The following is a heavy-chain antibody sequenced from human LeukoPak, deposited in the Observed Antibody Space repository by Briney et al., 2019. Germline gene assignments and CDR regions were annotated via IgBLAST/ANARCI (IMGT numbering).Heavy chain of an antibody. CDR1: GFAFSSSA. CDR2: IKLDGSEK. D-gene: IGHD3-3*01. CDR3: ARDQYDTWSRRGNFDS. V-gene: IGHV3-7*03. Sequence: QPGGSLRLSCAASGFAFSSSAMNWVRQAPGKGLEWVANIKLDGSEKNYVDSVKGRFTISRDNTKNSLYLQMNSLRVEDTAVFYCARDQYDTWSRRGNFDSWGQGTLVIVSS. J-gene: IGHJ4*02.